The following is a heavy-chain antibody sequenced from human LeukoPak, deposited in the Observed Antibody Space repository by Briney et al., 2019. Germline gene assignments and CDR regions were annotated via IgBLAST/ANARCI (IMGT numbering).Heavy chain of an antibody. J-gene: IGHJ4*02. V-gene: IGHV1-8*02. CDR1: GYTFTSYD. CDR2: MNPNSGNT. D-gene: IGHD4-11*01. Sequence: ASVKVSCKASGYTFTSYDINWVRQATGQGLEWMGWMNPNSGNTGYAQKFQGRVTMTTDTSTSTAYMELRSLRSDDTAVYYCALEDYPYYFDYWGQGTLVTVSS. CDR3: ALEDYPYYFDY.